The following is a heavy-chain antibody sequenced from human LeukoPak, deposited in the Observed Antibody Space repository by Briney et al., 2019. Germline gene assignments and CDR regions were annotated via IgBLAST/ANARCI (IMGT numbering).Heavy chain of an antibody. D-gene: IGHD3-22*01. J-gene: IGHJ3*02. CDR2: IYPGDSET. V-gene: IGHV5-51*01. CDR3: ATYDSSGYYYENAFDI. CDR1: GYRFTNYW. Sequence: GESLKISCKGSGYRFTNYWIGWVRQMPGKGLEWMGIIYPGDSETRYSPSFQGQVTISADKSISTAYLQWSSLKASDTAMYYCATYDSSGYYYENAFDIWGQGTMVTVSS.